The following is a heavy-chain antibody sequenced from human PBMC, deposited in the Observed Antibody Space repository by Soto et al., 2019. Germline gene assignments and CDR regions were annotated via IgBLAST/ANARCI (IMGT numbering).Heavy chain of an antibody. CDR2: IYSGGST. Sequence: GGSLRLSCAASGFTFSNYWMHWVRQAPGKGLEWVSVIYSGGSTYYADSVKGRFTISRDNSKNTLYLQMNSLRAEDTAVYYCARDRVESGYPEYFQFWGQGTLVTVSS. CDR3: ARDRVESGYPEYFQF. J-gene: IGHJ1*01. D-gene: IGHD3-22*01. V-gene: IGHV3-53*01. CDR1: GFTFSNYW.